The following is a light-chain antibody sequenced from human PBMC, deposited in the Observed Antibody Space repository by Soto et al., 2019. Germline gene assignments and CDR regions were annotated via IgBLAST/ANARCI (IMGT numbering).Light chain of an antibody. Sequence: SGLTQPASVSGSPGQSLTISCTGSSSADGSYWLVSWYQCHPGKVPKLIVYQGNNRPSGVSNRFSGSEPGNTASLTISGLQAEDVADYYCCSPAASRTVVFGSGTKVTV. V-gene: IGLV2-23*01. J-gene: IGLJ1*01. CDR2: QGN. CDR3: CSPAASRTVV. CDR1: SSADGSYWL.